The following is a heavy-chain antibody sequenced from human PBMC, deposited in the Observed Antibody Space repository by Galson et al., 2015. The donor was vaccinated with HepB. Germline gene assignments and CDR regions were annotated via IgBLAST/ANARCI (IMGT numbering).Heavy chain of an antibody. J-gene: IGHJ4*02. CDR2: ISYDGSNK. D-gene: IGHD3-3*01. V-gene: IGHV3-30-3*01. Sequence: SLRLSCAASGFTFSSYAMHWVRQAPGKGLEWVAVISYDGSNKYYADSVKGRFTISRDNSKNTLCLQMNSLRAEDTAVYYCARTPPEYYDFWSAPNLDYWGQGTLVTVSS. CDR1: GFTFSSYA. CDR3: ARTPPEYYDFWSAPNLDY.